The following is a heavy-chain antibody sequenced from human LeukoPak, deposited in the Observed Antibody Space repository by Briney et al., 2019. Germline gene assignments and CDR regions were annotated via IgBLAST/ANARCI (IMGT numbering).Heavy chain of an antibody. D-gene: IGHD6-19*01. CDR3: ARSLDSAIAVTLGY. CDR2: IKDDGSEK. V-gene: IGHV3-7*01. CDR1: GFTFRSHW. Sequence: GGSLRLSCAASGFTFRSHWMSWVRQAPGEGLEWLANIKDDGSEKYYVDSVKGRFTISRDNANNSLYLQLTSLRAEDSAVYYCARSLDSAIAVTLGYWGQGTLVTVSS. J-gene: IGHJ4*02.